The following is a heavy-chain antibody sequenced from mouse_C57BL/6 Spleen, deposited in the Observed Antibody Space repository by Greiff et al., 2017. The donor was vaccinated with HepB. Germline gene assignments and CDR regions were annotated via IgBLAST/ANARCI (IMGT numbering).Heavy chain of an antibody. V-gene: IGHV1-55*01. J-gene: IGHJ4*01. D-gene: IGHD1-1*01. Sequence: VQLQQSGAELVKPGASVKMSCKAPGYTFTSYWITWVKQRPGQGLEWIGDIYPGSGSTNYNEKFKSKATLTVDTSSSTAYMQLSSLTSEDSAVYYCAREGYYYGSKDAMDYWGQGTSVTVSS. CDR1: GYTFTSYW. CDR2: IYPGSGST. CDR3: AREGYYYGSKDAMDY.